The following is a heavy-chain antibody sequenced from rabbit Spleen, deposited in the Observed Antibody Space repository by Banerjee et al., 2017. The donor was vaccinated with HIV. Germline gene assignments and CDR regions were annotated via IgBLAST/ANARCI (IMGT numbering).Heavy chain of an antibody. V-gene: IGHV1S45*01. Sequence: QEQLVESGGGLVQPEGSLTLTCTASGFSFSSSYYMCRVRQAPGKGLECIACIYSGGSVSTYYANWAKGRFTISKTSSTTVTLQMTSLTAADTATYFCARDAGSYAYIDGYFNLWGPGTLVTVS. CDR1: GFSFSSSYY. CDR2: IYSGGSVST. D-gene: IGHD6-1*01. CDR3: ARDAGSYAYIDGYFNL. J-gene: IGHJ4*01.